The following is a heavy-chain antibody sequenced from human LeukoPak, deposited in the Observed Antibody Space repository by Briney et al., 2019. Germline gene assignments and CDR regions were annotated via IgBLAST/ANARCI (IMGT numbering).Heavy chain of an antibody. V-gene: IGHV1-8*01. CDR1: GYTFTSYD. Sequence: GASVKVSCKASGYTFTSYDINWVRQATGQGLEWVGWMNPNSGNTGYAQKFQGRVTMTRNTSISTAYMELSSLRSEDTAVYYCARGTKYYDILTGYHYYFDYWGQGTLVTVSS. J-gene: IGHJ4*02. D-gene: IGHD3-9*01. CDR3: ARGTKYYDILTGYHYYFDY. CDR2: MNPNSGNT.